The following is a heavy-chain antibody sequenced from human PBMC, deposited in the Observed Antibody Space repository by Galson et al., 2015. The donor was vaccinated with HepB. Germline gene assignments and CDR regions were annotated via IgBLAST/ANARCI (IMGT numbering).Heavy chain of an antibody. V-gene: IGHV4-30-2*01. J-gene: IGHJ4*02. D-gene: IGHD1-26*01. CDR1: GGFISSDGYS. CDR3: AREKGGGSYVD. Sequence: LSLTCTISGGFISSDGYSWSWIRQAPGKGLEWIGYTYHSGSTYYNPSLKSRVTILVDRSKNQFFLKLNSVTAADTAVYYCAREKGGGSYVDWGQGTLVTVS. CDR2: TYHSGST.